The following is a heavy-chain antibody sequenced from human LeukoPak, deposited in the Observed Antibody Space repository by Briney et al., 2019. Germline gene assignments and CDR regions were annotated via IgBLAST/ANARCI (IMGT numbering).Heavy chain of an antibody. CDR1: GYTFTSYG. Sequence: ASVKVSCKASGYTFTSYGITWVRQAPGRGLEWMGWISPYNGNTNYAQKFQGRVTLTTDTSTSTAYMELRSLRSDDTAVYYCARGPHERSGYPDDWGQGTLVTVSS. CDR2: ISPYNGNT. J-gene: IGHJ4*02. D-gene: IGHD3-22*01. V-gene: IGHV1-18*01. CDR3: ARGPHERSGYPDD.